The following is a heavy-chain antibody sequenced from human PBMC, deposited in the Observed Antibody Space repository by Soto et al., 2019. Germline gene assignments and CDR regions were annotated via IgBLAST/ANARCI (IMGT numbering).Heavy chain of an antibody. CDR1: GFTFSSYS. CDR2: ISSSSSYI. CDR3: ARDPWVDDSSGYYHDY. J-gene: IGHJ4*02. Sequence: EVQLVESGGGLVKPGGSLRLSCAASGFTFSSYSMNWVRQAPGKGLEWVSSISSSSSYIYYADSVKGRFTNSRDNAKNSLYLQMNSLRAEDTAVYYCARDPWVDDSSGYYHDYWGQGTLVTVSS. V-gene: IGHV3-21*01. D-gene: IGHD3-22*01.